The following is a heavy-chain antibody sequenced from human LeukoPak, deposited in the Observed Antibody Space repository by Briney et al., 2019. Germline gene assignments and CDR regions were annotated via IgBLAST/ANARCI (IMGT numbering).Heavy chain of an antibody. CDR2: ISYDGSNK. CDR3: AREWVADYYYYSGMDV. J-gene: IGHJ6*02. D-gene: IGHD6-19*01. V-gene: IGHV3-30-3*01. Sequence: PGGSLRLSCAASGFTFSSYAMHWVRQAPGKGLEWVAVISYDGSNKYYADSVKGRFTISRDNSKNTLYLQMNSLRAEDTAVYYCAREWVADYYYYSGMDVWGQGTTVTVSS. CDR1: GFTFSSYA.